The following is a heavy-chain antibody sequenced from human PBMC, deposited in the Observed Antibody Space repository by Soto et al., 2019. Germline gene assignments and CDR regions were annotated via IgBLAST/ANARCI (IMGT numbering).Heavy chain of an antibody. Sequence: SETLSLTCTVSGGSISSSDYHWGWVRQPPGKGLQWIGSVSHIGSTNYNPSLKSRLTISVGTSKTQSSLRLDSVTAADTAVYYCSRIAVSGPRTGFDYWGQGILVTVSS. V-gene: IGHV4-39*01. J-gene: IGHJ4*02. CDR3: SRIAVSGPRTGFDY. CDR2: VSHIGST. CDR1: GGSISSSDYH. D-gene: IGHD6-19*01.